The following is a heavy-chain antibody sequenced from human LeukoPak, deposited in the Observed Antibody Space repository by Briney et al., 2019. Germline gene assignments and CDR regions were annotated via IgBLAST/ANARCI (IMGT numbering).Heavy chain of an antibody. J-gene: IGHJ4*02. D-gene: IGHD4-17*01. V-gene: IGHV4-34*01. Sequence: SETLSLTCAVYGGSFSGYYWSWIRQPPGKGLEWIGEINHSGSTNYNPSLKSRVTISVDTSKSQFSLKLSSVTAADTAVYYCARGDDGDPNFDYWGQGTLVTVSS. CDR2: INHSGST. CDR3: ARGDDGDPNFDY. CDR1: GGSFSGYY.